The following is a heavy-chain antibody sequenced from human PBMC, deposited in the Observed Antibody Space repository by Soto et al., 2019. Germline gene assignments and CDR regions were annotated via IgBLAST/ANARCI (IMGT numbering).Heavy chain of an antibody. J-gene: IGHJ6*03. Sequence: GGSLRLSCAASGFTFSSYWMHWVRQAPGKGLVWVSRINSDGSSTSYADSVKGRFTISRDNAKNTLYLQMNSLRAEDTAVYYCARVRFLEWLLYPPLYYYYYYMDVWGKGTTVTVSS. D-gene: IGHD3-3*01. CDR3: ARVRFLEWLLYPPLYYYYYYMDV. CDR1: GFTFSSYW. CDR2: INSDGSST. V-gene: IGHV3-74*01.